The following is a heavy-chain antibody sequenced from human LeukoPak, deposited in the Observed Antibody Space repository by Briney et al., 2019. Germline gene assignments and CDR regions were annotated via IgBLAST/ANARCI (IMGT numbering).Heavy chain of an antibody. CDR3: ARGGDNGFNPPDWVFDY. CDR2: IKQDGSEK. D-gene: IGHD5-24*01. Sequence: GGSLRLSCAVSGFTFNNYWMTWVRQAPGKGLEWVVNIKQDGSEKHYVDSVKGRFTISRDNAKNSVYLHMNSLRADDTAVYFCARGGDNGFNPPDWVFDYWGQGTLVTVSS. J-gene: IGHJ4*02. V-gene: IGHV3-7*01. CDR1: GFTFNNYW.